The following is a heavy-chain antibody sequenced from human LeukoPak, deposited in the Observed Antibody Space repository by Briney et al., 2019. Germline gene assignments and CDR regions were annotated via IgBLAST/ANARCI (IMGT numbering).Heavy chain of an antibody. CDR1: GFTFSSYA. CDR2: ISGSGGST. J-gene: IGHJ4*02. V-gene: IGHV3-23*01. D-gene: IGHD7-27*01. CDR3: AKGRRPSTGGLVAFDY. Sequence: GGSLRLSCAASGFTFSSYAMSWVRQAPGKGLEWVSAISGSGGSTYYADSVKGRFTISRDNSKNTLYLQMNSLRAEGTAVYYCAKGRRPSTGGLVAFDYWGQGTLVTVSS.